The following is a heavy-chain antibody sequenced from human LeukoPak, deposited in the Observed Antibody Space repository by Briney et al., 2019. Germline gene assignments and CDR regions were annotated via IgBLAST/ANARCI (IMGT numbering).Heavy chain of an antibody. CDR3: VRGGSGYYQVDY. CDR1: GFTFDDYG. J-gene: IGHJ4*02. V-gene: IGHV3-20*04. Sequence: PGGSLRLSCAASGFTFDDYGLSWVRQVPGKGLEWVSGLNWNGASTGYADSVKGRFTISRDNAKNSLYLQMDSLRPEDTAVYYCVRGGSGYYQVDYWGQGTLVTVSS. D-gene: IGHD3-22*01. CDR2: LNWNGAST.